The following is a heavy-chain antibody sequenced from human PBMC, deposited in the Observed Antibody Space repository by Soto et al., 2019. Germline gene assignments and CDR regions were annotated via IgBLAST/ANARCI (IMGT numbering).Heavy chain of an antibody. CDR3: ARDLWGYCGTDCYPLDV. CDR2: LYNAGST. V-gene: IGHV4-59*01. D-gene: IGHD2-21*02. Sequence: QVRLQESGPGLVKPSETLSLTCTVSGGSISRYYWSWIRQPPGKGLEWIGYLYNAGSTIYNPSLKSRVIISVDMSQNQFSLNLNYVTAADTAVYYCARDLWGYCGTDCYPLDVWGQGTTVTVSS. CDR1: GGSISRYY. J-gene: IGHJ6*02.